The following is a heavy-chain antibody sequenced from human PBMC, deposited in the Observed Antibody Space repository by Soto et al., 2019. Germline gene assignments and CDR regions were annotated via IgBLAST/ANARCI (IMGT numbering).Heavy chain of an antibody. CDR2: IWYDGSNK. D-gene: IGHD3-16*02. CDR3: VRWADNRFFDY. V-gene: IGHV3-33*01. CDR1: GFTFRDHG. Sequence: QVQLVQSGGGMVQPGRSLRLSCAAYGFTFRDHGMHWFRQSPGKGLEWVAVIWYDGSNKYYADSVKGRVTIARDNSKNMLYLQMNGLKADDTAVYYCVRWADNRFFDYWGQGTLVTVSS. J-gene: IGHJ4*02.